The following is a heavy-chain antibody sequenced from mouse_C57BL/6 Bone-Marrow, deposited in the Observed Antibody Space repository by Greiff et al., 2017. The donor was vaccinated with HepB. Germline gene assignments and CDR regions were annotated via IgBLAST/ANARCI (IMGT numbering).Heavy chain of an antibody. CDR3: TRSIYDGYYEVMDY. CDR2: IDPETGGT. J-gene: IGHJ4*01. D-gene: IGHD2-3*01. Sequence: VKLVESGAELVRPGASVTLSCKASGYTFTDYEMHWVKQTPVHGLEWIGAIDPETGGTAYNQKFKGKAILTADKSSSTAYMELRSLTSEDSAVYYCTRSIYDGYYEVMDYWGQGTSVTVSS. CDR1: GYTFTDYE. V-gene: IGHV1-15*01.